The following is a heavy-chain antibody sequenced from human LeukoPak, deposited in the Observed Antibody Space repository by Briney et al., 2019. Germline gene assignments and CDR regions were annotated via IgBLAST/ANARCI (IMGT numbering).Heavy chain of an antibody. CDR2: ISWSSGTI. D-gene: IGHD2-15*01. CDR1: GFTFDDYA. CDR3: AKDTKNCSGGRCYSRGYFYGMDV. Sequence: GGSLRPSCAASGFTFDDYAMHWVRQAPGKGLEWVSGISWSSGTIGYADSVKGRFTISRDNAKNSLYLQMNSLRAEDTALYYCAKDTKNCSGGRCYSRGYFYGMDVWGQGTTVTVSS. V-gene: IGHV3-9*01. J-gene: IGHJ6*02.